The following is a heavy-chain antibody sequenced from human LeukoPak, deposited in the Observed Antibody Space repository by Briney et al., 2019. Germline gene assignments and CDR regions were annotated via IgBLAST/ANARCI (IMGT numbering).Heavy chain of an antibody. D-gene: IGHD3-10*01. CDR1: GGSISSGDYY. CDR2: IYYSGGT. J-gene: IGHJ3*02. CDR3: AGSLGYYYGSGAPPGAFDI. Sequence: SETLSLTCTVSGGSISSGDYYWSWIRQPPGKGLEWIGYIYYSGGTYYNPSLKSRVTISVDTSKNQFSLKLSSVTAADTAVYYCAGSLGYYYGSGAPPGAFDIWGQGTMVTVSS. V-gene: IGHV4-30-4*01.